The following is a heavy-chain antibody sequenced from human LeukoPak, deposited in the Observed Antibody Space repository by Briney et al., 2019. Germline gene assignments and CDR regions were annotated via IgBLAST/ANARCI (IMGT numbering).Heavy chain of an antibody. Sequence: GGSLRLSCTVSGFTVSSNSMSWVRQAPGKGLQWVAFITHDGTYTYYADSVKGRFTISKDNFQSTLYLQMNSLRHEDTAVYFCAKDYRPTMASTIDYWGQGTLVTVSS. CDR2: ITHDGTYT. CDR1: GFTVSSNS. J-gene: IGHJ4*02. V-gene: IGHV3-30*18. D-gene: IGHD3-10*01. CDR3: AKDYRPTMASTIDY.